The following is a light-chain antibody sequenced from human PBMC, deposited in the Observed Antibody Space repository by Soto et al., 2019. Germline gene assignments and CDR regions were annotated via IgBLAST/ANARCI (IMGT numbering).Light chain of an antibody. CDR3: CSYAGSSIHV. V-gene: IGLV2-23*02. Sequence: QSALTQPASVSGSPGQSITISCTGTSSDVGSYNLVSWYQQHPGKAPKLMIYEVSKRPSGVSNRFSGSKSGNTASLTISGLQAEYEADYYCCSYAGSSIHVFGTGTKLTVL. CDR2: EVS. J-gene: IGLJ1*01. CDR1: SSDVGSYNL.